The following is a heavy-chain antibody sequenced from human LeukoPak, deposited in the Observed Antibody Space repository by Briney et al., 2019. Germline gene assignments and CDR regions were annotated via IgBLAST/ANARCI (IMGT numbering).Heavy chain of an antibody. CDR2: IWYDGSNK. CDR3: AKELQAGWYYFDY. D-gene: IGHD6-19*01. J-gene: IGHJ4*02. CDR1: GFTFSSYG. V-gene: IGHV3-33*06. Sequence: GRSLGLSCAASGFTFSSYGMHWVRQAPGKGLEWVAVIWYDGSNKYYADSVKGRFTISRDNSKNTLYLQMNSLRAEDTAVYYCAKELQAGWYYFDYWGQGTLVTVSS.